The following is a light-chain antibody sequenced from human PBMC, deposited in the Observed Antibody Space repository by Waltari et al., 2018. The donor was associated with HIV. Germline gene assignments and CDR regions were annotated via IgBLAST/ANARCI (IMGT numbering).Light chain of an antibody. J-gene: IGKJ1*01. V-gene: IGKV4-1*01. CDR2: WAS. CDR3: QQYHSTPWT. Sequence: DIEMTQSPESLSVSLGERATIDCKSSQSFLHRFNHRNYLAWYQQKPGQPPKLLIYWASTRESGVPDRFSGSGSGTDFTLTINSLQAEDVAVYYCQQYHSTPWTFGQGTKVEIK. CDR1: QSFLHRFNHRNY.